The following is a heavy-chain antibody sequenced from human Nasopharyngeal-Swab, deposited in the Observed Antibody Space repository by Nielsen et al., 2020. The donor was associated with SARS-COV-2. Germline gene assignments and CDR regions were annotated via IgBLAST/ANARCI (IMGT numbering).Heavy chain of an antibody. CDR2: MSNSGSTI. CDR3: ARHSGWSFDY. CDR1: GFTFSDYY. D-gene: IGHD6-19*01. J-gene: IGHJ4*02. Sequence: GGSLRLSCVASGFTFSDYYMSWIRQAPGKGLEWVSYMSNSGSTIYYADSVKGRFTISRDNAKNSLYLQVNSLRAEDTAVYYCARHSGWSFDYWGQGTLVTVSS. V-gene: IGHV3-11*04.